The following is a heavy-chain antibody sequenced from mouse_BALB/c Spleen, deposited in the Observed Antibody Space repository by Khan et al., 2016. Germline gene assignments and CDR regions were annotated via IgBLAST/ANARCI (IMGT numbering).Heavy chain of an antibody. CDR2: FYPGSGSI. Sequence: QIQLVQSGAELVKPGASVKLSCKASGYTFTEYIIHWVKQRSGQGLEWIGWFYPGSGSIKYNEKFKDKATLTADKSSSTVYMALSRLTSEDSAVYYCARHEGRTMITTVYFDYWGQGTTLTVSS. J-gene: IGHJ2*01. CDR3: ARHEGRTMITTVYFDY. CDR1: GYTFTEYI. V-gene: IGHV1-62-2*01. D-gene: IGHD2-4*01.